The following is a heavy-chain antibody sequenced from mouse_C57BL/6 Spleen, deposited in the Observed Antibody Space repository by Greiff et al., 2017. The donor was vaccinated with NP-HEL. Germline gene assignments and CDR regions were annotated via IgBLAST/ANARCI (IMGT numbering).Heavy chain of an antibody. CDR2: IYPGDGDT. CDR3: ARWDLHYAMDY. D-gene: IGHD4-1*01. V-gene: IGHV1-82*01. J-gene: IGHJ4*01. Sequence: VQLQQSGPELVKPGASVKISCKASGYAFSSSWMNWVKQRPGKGLEWIGRIYPGDGDTNYNGKFKGKATLTADKSSSTAYMQLSSLTSEDSAVYCCARWDLHYAMDYWGQGTSVTVSS. CDR1: GYAFSSSW.